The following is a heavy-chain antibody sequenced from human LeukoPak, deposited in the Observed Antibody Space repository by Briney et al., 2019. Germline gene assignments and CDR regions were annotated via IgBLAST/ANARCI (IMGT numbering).Heavy chain of an antibody. CDR2: IHFSGTT. CDR1: GGSTSRSSNY. CDR3: ARQGGCSSTSCLNNWFDP. J-gene: IGHJ5*02. V-gene: IGHV4-39*01. Sequence: PSETLSLTCTISGGSTSRSSNYWNWIRQPPGKGLEWIGSIHFSGTTYYDPSLTSRVTVSVDTSKNQFSLKLSSVTAADTAVYYCARQGGCSSTSCLNNWFDPWGQGTLVTVSS. D-gene: IGHD2-2*01.